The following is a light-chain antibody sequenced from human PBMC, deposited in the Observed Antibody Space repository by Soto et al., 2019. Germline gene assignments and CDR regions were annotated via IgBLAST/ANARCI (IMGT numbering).Light chain of an antibody. J-gene: IGKJ5*01. Sequence: DIQMTQSPFSLSAPVGERVTITCRASQSISNYLNWYQQKQGKAPKLLIYAASTLQSGVPSKFSGSGSGTDFTLPISSLQPEDSATYYCQQSYGTPIIFGQGTRLDSK. CDR2: AAS. V-gene: IGKV1-39*01. CDR3: QQSYGTPII. CDR1: QSISNY.